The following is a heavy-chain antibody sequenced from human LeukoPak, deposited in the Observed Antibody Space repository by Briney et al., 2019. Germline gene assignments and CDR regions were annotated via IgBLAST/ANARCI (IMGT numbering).Heavy chain of an antibody. D-gene: IGHD4-17*01. CDR3: ARDRRDAVTMGY. CDR1: GFTVSSNY. V-gene: IGHV3-53*05. Sequence: SGGSLRLSCAASGFTVSSNYMSWVRQAPGKGLERVSVIYSGGSTYYADSVKGRFTISRDNSKNTLYLQMNSLRAEDTAVYYCARDRRDAVTMGYWGQGTLVTVSS. J-gene: IGHJ4*02. CDR2: IYSGGST.